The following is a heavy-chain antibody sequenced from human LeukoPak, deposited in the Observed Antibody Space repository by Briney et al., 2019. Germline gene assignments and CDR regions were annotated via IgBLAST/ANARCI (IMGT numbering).Heavy chain of an antibody. J-gene: IGHJ4*02. V-gene: IGHV3-15*01. CDR1: GFTLCNAW. D-gene: IGHD3-3*01. CDR3: TTDKQITIFGVVKVRKEYYFDY. CDR2: IKSKTDGGTT. Sequence: PGGSLRLSCAASGFTLCNAWMSWLRQAPGKGLEWVGRIKSKTDGGTTDYAAPVKGRFTISRDDSKNTLYLQMNSLKTVDTAVYYCTTDKQITIFGVVKVRKEYYFDYWGQGTLVTVSS.